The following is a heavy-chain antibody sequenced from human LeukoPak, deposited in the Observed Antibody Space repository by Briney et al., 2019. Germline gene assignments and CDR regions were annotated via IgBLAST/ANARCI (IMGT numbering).Heavy chain of an antibody. CDR3: ATPLYYAFDNCDYCLDP. V-gene: IGHV1-46*01. Sequence: ASVKVSCKTSGYTFTKFLIHWVRQAPGQGLEWVGTINPNGDATNYAPRLQGRLTSTQDTSTSTVYMELRGLTPDDTAVYYCATPLYYAFDNCDYCLDPWGPGTLVTVSS. CDR1: GYTFTKFL. J-gene: IGHJ5*02. D-gene: IGHD3/OR15-3a*01. CDR2: INPNGDAT.